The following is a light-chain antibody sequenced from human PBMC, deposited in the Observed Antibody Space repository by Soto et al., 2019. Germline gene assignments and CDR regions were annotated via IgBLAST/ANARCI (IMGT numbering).Light chain of an antibody. Sequence: VFTQSPCTLYLSPGEGDTLSCRASQSVSSYLAWYQQKPGQAPRLLIYDASNRATGIPARFSGSGSGTDFTLTISSLEPEDFAVYYCQQRSNWPLTFGQGTRLEIK. V-gene: IGKV3-11*01. CDR3: QQRSNWPLT. CDR2: DAS. CDR1: QSVSSY. J-gene: IGKJ5*01.